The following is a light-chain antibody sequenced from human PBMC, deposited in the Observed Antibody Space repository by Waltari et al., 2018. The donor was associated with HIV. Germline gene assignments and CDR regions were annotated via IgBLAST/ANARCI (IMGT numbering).Light chain of an antibody. Sequence: NFMLTQPHSVSEYPGKTVTISCTRSSGSIASNYVQGYQQRPGSAPATVIYEDNKRPSALPGRFSCSIDSSSNSASLTISVLKTEDEADYYCQSYDTSNPVVFGGGTKLTVL. CDR3: QSYDTSNPVV. V-gene: IGLV6-57*04. J-gene: IGLJ2*01. CDR2: EDN. CDR1: SGSIASNY.